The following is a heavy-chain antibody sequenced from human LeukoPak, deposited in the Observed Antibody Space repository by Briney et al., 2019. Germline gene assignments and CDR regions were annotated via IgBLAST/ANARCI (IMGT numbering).Heavy chain of an antibody. CDR3: ARDANGSDLHYYHMDV. V-gene: IGHV4-4*02. D-gene: IGHD6-25*01. CDR1: GGSITSANW. Sequence: KPSETLSLTCAVSGGSITSANWWSWVRQSPGKGLEWIGEIYHTGNTNYNPSLNSRVSISLDTSENQFSLRLTSVTAADTAVYFCARDANGSDLHYYHMDVWGKGTTVTVSS. CDR2: IYHTGNT. J-gene: IGHJ6*03.